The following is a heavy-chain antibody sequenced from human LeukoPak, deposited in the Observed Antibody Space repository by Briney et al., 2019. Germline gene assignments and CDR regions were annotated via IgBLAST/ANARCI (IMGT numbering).Heavy chain of an antibody. Sequence: GGSLRLSCAASGFTFSSYAIHWVRQAPGKGLEWVAVTSYDGSNKYYADSVKGRFTISRDNSKNTLYLQMDSLRAEDTAVYYCARDQKSGYYDYWGQGTLVTVSS. CDR2: TSYDGSNK. CDR1: GFTFSSYA. V-gene: IGHV3-30-3*01. J-gene: IGHJ4*02. D-gene: IGHD3-22*01. CDR3: ARDQKSGYYDY.